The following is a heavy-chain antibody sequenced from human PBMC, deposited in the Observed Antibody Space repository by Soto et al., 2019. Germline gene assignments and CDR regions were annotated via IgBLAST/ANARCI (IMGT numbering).Heavy chain of an antibody. V-gene: IGHV3-11*06. D-gene: IGHD6-6*01. CDR1: GFTFSDYY. J-gene: IGHJ6*02. CDR3: ARDYNIATRPPYGMDV. CDR2: ISPSSSYT. Sequence: QVQLVESGGRLVKPGGSLRLSCAASGFTFSDYYMTWIRQAPGKGLEWVSYISPSSSYTNYADSVKGRFTISRDNARNSLYLQMNSLRAEDSAVFYCARDYNIATRPPYGMDVWGQGTTVTVSS.